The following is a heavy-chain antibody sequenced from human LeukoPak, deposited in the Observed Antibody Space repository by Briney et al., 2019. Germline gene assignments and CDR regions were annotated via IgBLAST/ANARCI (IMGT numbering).Heavy chain of an antibody. D-gene: IGHD5-18*01. CDR3: PTTSGGYNFDY. CDR1: GFTFSNAW. CDR2: IKSKTDGGTT. J-gene: IGHJ4*02. Sequence: PGGSLRLSCAVSGFTFSNAWMNWVRQAPGKGLEWVGHIKSKTDGGTTDYAAPVKGRFTISRDDSKNTLFLQMNNLKTEDTAVYYCPTTSGGYNFDYWGQGTLVTVSS. V-gene: IGHV3-15*01.